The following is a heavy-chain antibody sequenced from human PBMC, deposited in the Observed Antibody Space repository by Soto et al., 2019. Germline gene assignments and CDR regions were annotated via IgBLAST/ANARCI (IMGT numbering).Heavy chain of an antibody. Sequence: EASVAVSCKASGCTYTICGMIWVRQAHGQGLEWMGWISAYNGNTNYAQKLQGRVTMTTDTSTSTAYMELRSLRSDDTAVYYCAREDYGDYLSHWGQGTLVTVSS. J-gene: IGHJ4*02. D-gene: IGHD4-17*01. V-gene: IGHV1-18*01. CDR2: ISAYNGNT. CDR1: GCTYTICG. CDR3: AREDYGDYLSH.